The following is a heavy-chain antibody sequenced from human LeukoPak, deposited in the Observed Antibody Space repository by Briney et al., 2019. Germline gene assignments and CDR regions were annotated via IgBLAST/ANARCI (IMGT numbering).Heavy chain of an antibody. CDR2: IIPIFGTA. D-gene: IGHD3-10*01. CDR1: GGTFSSYA. V-gene: IGHV1-69*05. CDR3: ARDEEYHCGSGSYYSRNWLYRFDP. J-gene: IGHJ5*02. Sequence: ASVKVSCKASGGTFSSYAISWVRQAPGQGLEWMGGIIPIFGTANYAQKFKGRVTITTAESTSTAYMELSSLRSEDTAVYYCARDEEYHCGSGSYYSRNWLYRFDPWGQGTLVTVSS.